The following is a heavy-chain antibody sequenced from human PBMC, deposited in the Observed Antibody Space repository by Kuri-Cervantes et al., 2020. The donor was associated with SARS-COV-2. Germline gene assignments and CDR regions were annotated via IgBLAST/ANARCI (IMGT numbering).Heavy chain of an antibody. Sequence: ASVKVSCKASGYTFSSYGISWVRQAPGQGLEWMGWISAYNGDTNYAQELQGRVTMTTDSSTNTAYMELRSLRSDDTAMYYCARVGSPGRNYDMRDAFDFWGQGTMVTVSS. CDR3: ARVGSPGRNYDMRDAFDF. D-gene: IGHD3-22*01. CDR1: GYTFSSYG. V-gene: IGHV1-18*01. CDR2: ISAYNGDT. J-gene: IGHJ3*01.